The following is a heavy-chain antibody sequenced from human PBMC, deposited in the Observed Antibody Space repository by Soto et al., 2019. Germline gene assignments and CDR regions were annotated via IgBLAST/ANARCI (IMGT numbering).Heavy chain of an antibody. CDR3: AIAPLRYFDWFPYYYGMDV. CDR2: INHSGST. J-gene: IGHJ6*02. CDR1: GGSISSSNW. V-gene: IGHV4-4*02. Sequence: SETLSLTCAVSGGSISSSNWWSWVRQPPGKGLEWIGEINHSGSTNYNPSLKSRVTISVDTSKNQFSLKLSSVTAADTAVYYCAIAPLRYFDWFPYYYGMDVWGQGTTVTVSS. D-gene: IGHD3-9*01.